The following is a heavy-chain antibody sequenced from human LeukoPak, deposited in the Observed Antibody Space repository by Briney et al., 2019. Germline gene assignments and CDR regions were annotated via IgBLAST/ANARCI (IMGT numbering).Heavy chain of an antibody. J-gene: IGHJ4*02. CDR3: AKDLLIGGKEYYFDY. V-gene: IGHV3-23*01. CDR1: GFTFSSYA. CDR2: ISGSGGST. Sequence: GGPLRLSCAASGFTFSSYAMSWVRQAPGKGLEWVSAISGSGGSTYYADSVKGRFTISRDNPKNTLYLQMNSLRAEDTAVYYCAKDLLIGGKEYYFDYWGQGTLVTVSS. D-gene: IGHD3-10*01.